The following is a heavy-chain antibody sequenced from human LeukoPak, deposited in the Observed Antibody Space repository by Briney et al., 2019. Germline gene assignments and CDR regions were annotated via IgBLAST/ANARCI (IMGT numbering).Heavy chain of an antibody. D-gene: IGHD3-16*01. J-gene: IGHJ4*02. CDR3: APTAEAYTSWWKV. V-gene: IGHV1-2*02. CDR1: GYKFTHDY. Sequence: ASVKVSCKASGYKFTHDYMHGLRQAPGQGLEFMGWINPDSGYTNYAHKFKGRVTITRDTYIRTAYLEVRRLTSDDTGVYYCAPTAEAYTSWWKVWGQGTLVTVSS. CDR2: INPDSGYT.